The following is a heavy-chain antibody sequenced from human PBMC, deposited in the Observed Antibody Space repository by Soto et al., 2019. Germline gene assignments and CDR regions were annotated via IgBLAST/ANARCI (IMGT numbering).Heavy chain of an antibody. J-gene: IGHJ4*02. V-gene: IGHV1-18*01. CDR2: IRAYTGNT. CDR1: GYTFTSYG. D-gene: IGHD5-12*01. Sequence: QVQLVQSGAEVKKPGASVKVSCKASGYTFTSYGISWVRQAPGQGLEWMGWIRAYTGNTNYAQKLQGRVTMPTDTSTSTAYMELRSLRYDDTAVYYCARVVATITRGFDYWGQGTLVTVSS. CDR3: ARVVATITRGFDY.